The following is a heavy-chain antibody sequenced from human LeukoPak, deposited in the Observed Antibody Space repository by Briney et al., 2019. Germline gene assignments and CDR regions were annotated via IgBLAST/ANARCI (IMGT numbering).Heavy chain of an antibody. Sequence: GGSLRLSCAASGFTFSSYDMHWVRQATGKGLEWVSAIGTAGDTYYPGSVKGRFTISRENAKNSLYLQINSLRAGDTAVYYCARAQGSYGDYAFDYWGQGTLVTVSS. CDR3: ARAQGSYGDYAFDY. V-gene: IGHV3-13*01. CDR2: IGTAGDT. J-gene: IGHJ4*02. D-gene: IGHD4-17*01. CDR1: GFTFSSYD.